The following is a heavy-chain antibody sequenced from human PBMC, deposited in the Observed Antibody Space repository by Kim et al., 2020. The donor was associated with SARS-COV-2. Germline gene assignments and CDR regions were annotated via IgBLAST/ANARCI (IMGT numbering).Heavy chain of an antibody. Sequence: YADSVKGRFTIPRDNAKNTLYLQMNSLRAEDTALYYCARGILRTKGAFDIWGQGAMVTVSS. J-gene: IGHJ3*02. CDR3: ARGILRTKGAFDI. V-gene: IGHV3-74*01. D-gene: IGHD1-26*01.